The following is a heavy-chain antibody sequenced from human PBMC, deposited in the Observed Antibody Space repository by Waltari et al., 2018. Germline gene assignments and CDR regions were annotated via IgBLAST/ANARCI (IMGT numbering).Heavy chain of an antibody. D-gene: IGHD6-25*01. CDR2: IRHAGGST. CDR3: AKLAAAGXFGFPDS. J-gene: IGHJ4*02. V-gene: IGHV3-23*01. Sequence: EVQLLGSXGGLKQPGDSXRLSCXASSFXFTPFXLTWVRQAPWKGLEWLAVIRHAGGSTXYADSVKGRFTIXRDXSKXXXFXQVDNLRVXXTAIXYCAKLAAAGXFGFPDSXGQGIMVIVXS. CDR1: SFXFTPFX.